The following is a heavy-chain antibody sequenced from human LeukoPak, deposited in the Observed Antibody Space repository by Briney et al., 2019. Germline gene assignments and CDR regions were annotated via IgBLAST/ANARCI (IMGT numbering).Heavy chain of an antibody. V-gene: IGHV4-4*02. CDR2: IYHSGST. CDR3: ARDRVGSGIIDY. CDR1: GGSISSSNW. J-gene: IGHJ4*02. Sequence: ASETLSLTCAVSGGSISSSNWWSWVRQPPGKGLEWIGEIYHSGSTNYNPSLKSRVTISVDTSKNQFSLKLSSVTAADTAVYYCARDRVGSGIIDYWGQGTLVTVSS. D-gene: IGHD2-15*01.